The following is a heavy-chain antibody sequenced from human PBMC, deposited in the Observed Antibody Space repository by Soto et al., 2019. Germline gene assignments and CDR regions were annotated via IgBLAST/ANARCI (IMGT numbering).Heavy chain of an antibody. CDR3: ARHSSSWPIFDY. CDR2: IYDSGST. J-gene: IGHJ4*02. CDR1: GGSISHFY. Sequence: SETLSLTCTVSGGSISHFYWSWIRQSPGKGLEWLGYIYDSGSTSYNPSLRSRVTMSMDTSKTQFSLKLSSVTAADTAVYYCARHSSSWPIFDYWGQGTLVTVSS. D-gene: IGHD6-13*01. V-gene: IGHV4-59*08.